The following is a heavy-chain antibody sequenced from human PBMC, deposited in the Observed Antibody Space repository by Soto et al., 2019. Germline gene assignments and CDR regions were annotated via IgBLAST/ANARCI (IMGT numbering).Heavy chain of an antibody. CDR2: TKTDGTT. J-gene: IGHJ3*02. CDR3: VRDMRAVPWYGGISSAFDM. V-gene: IGHV3-74*01. Sequence: EVQLVESGGGSVQPGGSLRLSCAASGFTFSRHWIHWVRQAPGQGLVWVSRTKTDGTTSFADAVRGRFTSTRDTAENTLYLQMDSLRAEDTAVYYCVRDMRAVPWYGGISSAFDMWGQGTMVSVS. CDR1: GFTFSRHW. D-gene: IGHD3-10*01.